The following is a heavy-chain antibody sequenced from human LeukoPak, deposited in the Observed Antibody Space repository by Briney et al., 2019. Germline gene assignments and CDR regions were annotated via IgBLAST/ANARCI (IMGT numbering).Heavy chain of an antibody. CDR1: RGTFSSYA. CDR2: IIPILGIA. Sequence: ASVKVSCKASRGTFSSYAISWVRQAPGQGLEWMGRIIPILGIANYAQKFQGRVTITADKSTSTAYMELSSLRSEDTAVYYCARDRSKEIAARSGDWFDPWGQGTLVTVSS. V-gene: IGHV1-69*04. CDR3: ARDRSKEIAARSGDWFDP. D-gene: IGHD6-6*01. J-gene: IGHJ5*02.